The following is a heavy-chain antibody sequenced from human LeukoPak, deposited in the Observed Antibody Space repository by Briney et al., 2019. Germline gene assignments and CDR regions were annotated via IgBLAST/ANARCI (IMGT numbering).Heavy chain of an antibody. Sequence: GRSLRLSCAASGFTFSSYGMHWVRQAPGKGLEWVSGISGSGGSTYYADAVKGRFTISRDNSKNTLYLQMNSLRVEDTAVYYCAKDLWSGGSCCDAFDIWGQGTMVTVSS. CDR2: ISGSGGST. CDR1: GFTFSSYG. J-gene: IGHJ3*02. D-gene: IGHD2-15*01. CDR3: AKDLWSGGSCCDAFDI. V-gene: IGHV3-23*01.